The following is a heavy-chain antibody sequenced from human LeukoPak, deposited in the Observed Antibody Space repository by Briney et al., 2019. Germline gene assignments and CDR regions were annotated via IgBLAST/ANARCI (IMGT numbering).Heavy chain of an antibody. CDR2: ISYDGSNK. D-gene: IGHD6-19*01. CDR3: ARDLQQWAHAFDI. Sequence: GGSLRLSCAASGFTFSSYAMHWVRQAPGKGLEWVAVISYDGSNKYYADSVKGRFTISRDNSKNTLYLQMNSLRAEDTAVYYCARDLQQWAHAFDIWGQGTMVTVSS. CDR1: GFTFSSYA. J-gene: IGHJ3*02. V-gene: IGHV3-30-3*01.